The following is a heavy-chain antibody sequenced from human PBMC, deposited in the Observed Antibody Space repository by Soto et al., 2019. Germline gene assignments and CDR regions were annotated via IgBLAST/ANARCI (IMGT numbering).Heavy chain of an antibody. Sequence: GGSLRLSCAASGFTFSSYEMNWVRQAPGKGLEWVSYISSSGSTIYYADSVKGRFTISRDNAKNSLYLQMNSLRAEDTAVYYCARDHKGSYYYYGMDVWGQGTTVTVSS. CDR3: ARDHKGSYYYYGMDV. V-gene: IGHV3-48*03. J-gene: IGHJ6*02. CDR1: GFTFSSYE. CDR2: ISSSGSTI.